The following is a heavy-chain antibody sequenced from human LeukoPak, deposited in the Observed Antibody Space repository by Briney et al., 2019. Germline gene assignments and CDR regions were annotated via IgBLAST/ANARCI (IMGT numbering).Heavy chain of an antibody. V-gene: IGHV5-51*01. CDR2: IYPGESDT. J-gene: IGHJ3*02. D-gene: IGHD3-22*01. Sequence: GGYLKISFEGSGSRFISYWIAWVRRKPGKGVEWMGIIYPGESDTRYSPSFQGQVTISADNSISTAYLQWSSLKASDTAMYYCARQNYYDNSAYYYAFDIWGQGTMVTVSS. CDR3: ARQNYYDNSAYYYAFDI. CDR1: GSRFISYW.